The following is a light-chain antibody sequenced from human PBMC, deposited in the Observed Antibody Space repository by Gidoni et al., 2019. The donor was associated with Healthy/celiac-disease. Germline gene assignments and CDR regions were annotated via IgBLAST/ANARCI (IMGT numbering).Light chain of an antibody. CDR2: DAS. V-gene: IGKV1-5*01. CDR3: QQYNSYSPWT. J-gene: IGKJ1*01. CDR1: QSINSW. Sequence: DIQMTQSPSTLSASVGDRVTITCRASQSINSWFAWYQQKPGKAPKLLIYDASSLESGVPSRFSCSGSGTEFTLTISSLQPDDFATYSCQQYNSYSPWTFGQGTKVEIK.